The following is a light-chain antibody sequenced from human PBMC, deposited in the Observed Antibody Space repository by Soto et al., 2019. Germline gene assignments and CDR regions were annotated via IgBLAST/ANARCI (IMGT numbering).Light chain of an antibody. CDR1: QTIHSF. Sequence: DIQMTQSPSTLSASVGDRVTITCRASQTIHSFLAWYQDKPGKAPKLLIYGASSLESGVPSRFNGSGSGTDFTLTISSLKPEDCATYYCQKITTFGQGTRLEIK. CDR2: GAS. CDR3: QKITT. V-gene: IGKV1-5*01. J-gene: IGKJ5*01.